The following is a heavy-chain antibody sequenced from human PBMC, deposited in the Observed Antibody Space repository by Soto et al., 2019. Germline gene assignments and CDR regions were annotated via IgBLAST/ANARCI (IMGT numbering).Heavy chain of an antibody. CDR2: IWYDGSNK. CDR3: ARDSRVLLWFGGPSWFDP. CDR1: GFTFSSYG. Sequence: QVQLVESGGGVVQPGRSLRLSCAASGFTFSSYGMHWVRQAPGKGLEWVAVIWYDGSNKYYADSVKGRFTISRDNSKNTLYLQMNSLGAEDTAVYYCARDSRVLLWFGGPSWFDPWGQGTLVTVSS. D-gene: IGHD3-10*01. V-gene: IGHV3-33*01. J-gene: IGHJ5*02.